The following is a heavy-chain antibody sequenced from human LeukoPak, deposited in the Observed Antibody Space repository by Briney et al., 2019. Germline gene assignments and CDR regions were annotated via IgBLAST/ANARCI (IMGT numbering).Heavy chain of an antibody. D-gene: IGHD3-10*01. Sequence: LGASVKVSCKASGYTFTGYYMHWVRQAPGQGLEWMGWLNPNTGGTNYAQKFQGRVTMTRDTSISTAYMDLTSLTSDDTAVYYCASLGVYYGSGSYAPFDYWGQGTLVTVSS. CDR2: LNPNTGGT. V-gene: IGHV1-2*03. CDR3: ASLGVYYGSGSYAPFDY. J-gene: IGHJ4*02. CDR1: GYTFTGYY.